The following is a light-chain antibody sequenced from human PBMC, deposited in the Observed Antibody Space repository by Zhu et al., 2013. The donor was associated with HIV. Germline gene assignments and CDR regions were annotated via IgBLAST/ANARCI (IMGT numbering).Light chain of an antibody. CDR2: TAS. J-gene: IGKJ2*03. CDR1: QGIRND. CDR3: LHHSTYPYS. Sequence: DVQMSQSPSSLSAFVGDKVTITCRASQGIRNDLGWYQHKPGKAPKRLIYTASTFQSGVPSRFSASGSGTEFTLTISSLQPEDFATYYCLHHSTYPYSFGQGTKLEIK. V-gene: IGKV1-17*01.